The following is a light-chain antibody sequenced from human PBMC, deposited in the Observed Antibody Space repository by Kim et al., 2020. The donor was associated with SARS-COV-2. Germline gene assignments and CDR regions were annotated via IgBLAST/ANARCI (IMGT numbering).Light chain of an antibody. CDR2: EEN. CDR3: QSYDTNTRV. CDR1: SGSIARND. Sequence: GKTVAIPCTRSSGSIARNDVQWYQQRPGSAPTTVIYEENQRPSGVPDRFSGSIDSSSNFASLTVSVLKTEDEADYYCQSYDTNTRVFGGGTQLTVL. V-gene: IGLV6-57*03. J-gene: IGLJ3*02.